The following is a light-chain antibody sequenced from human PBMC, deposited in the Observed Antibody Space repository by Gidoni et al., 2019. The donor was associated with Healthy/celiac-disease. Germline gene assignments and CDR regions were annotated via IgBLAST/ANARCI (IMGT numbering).Light chain of an antibody. CDR1: QSVSSIY. Sequence: EIVLTQSPGTLSLSPGERATLSCRASQSVSSIYLAWYQQKPGQAPRLLTYGASSRATGIPDRFSGSGSGTDFTLTISRLEPEDFAVYYCQQYGSQGTFGQGTKVEIK. V-gene: IGKV3-20*01. CDR2: GAS. J-gene: IGKJ1*01. CDR3: QQYGSQGT.